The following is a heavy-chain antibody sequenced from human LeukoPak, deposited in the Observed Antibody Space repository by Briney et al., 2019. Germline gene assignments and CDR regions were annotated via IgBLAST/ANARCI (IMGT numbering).Heavy chain of an antibody. D-gene: IGHD6-25*01. Sequence: EASVKVSCKASGYIFRDYYINWVQQAPGQGLEWMGWVNPNNGATKYAQKFEGRVTMTSDTSISTAYMELERLKSDDTAVYYCSGGLRDVWGQGTTVTVSS. CDR3: SGGLRDV. V-gene: IGHV1-2*02. CDR2: VNPNNGAT. CDR1: GYIFRDYY. J-gene: IGHJ6*02.